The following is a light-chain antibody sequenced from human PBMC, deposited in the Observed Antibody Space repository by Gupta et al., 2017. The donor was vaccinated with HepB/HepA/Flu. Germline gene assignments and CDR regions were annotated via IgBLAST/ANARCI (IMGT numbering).Light chain of an antibody. CDR3: QEYDDFSWT. CDR1: QSISIW. CDR2: RAS. Sequence: DIQMTQSPSTLSASVGDRVTISCRASQSISIWLAWYQQKPGKAPKLLIYRASSLQSGVPSRFSGSGSGTXFTLTIXSLQPDDFATYYCQEYDDFSWTFGXGTNVEIK. J-gene: IGKJ1*01. V-gene: IGKV1-5*03.